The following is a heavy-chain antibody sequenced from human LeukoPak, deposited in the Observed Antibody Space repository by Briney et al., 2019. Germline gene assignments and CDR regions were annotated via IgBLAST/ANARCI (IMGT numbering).Heavy chain of an antibody. V-gene: IGHV3-21*01. CDR2: ISHSGTYI. J-gene: IGHJ5*02. CDR1: EFTFRTGR. CDR3: AREAVPGTGWFDH. Sequence: PGGSLRSSCEAPEFTFRTGRINWFPQPPGRGLNWVSSISHSGTYIYYADSVKGRFTLSRDTSKNSLFLQMNSLRAEDTAVYYCAREAVPGTGWFDHWGQGTLVTVSS. D-gene: IGHD6-19*01.